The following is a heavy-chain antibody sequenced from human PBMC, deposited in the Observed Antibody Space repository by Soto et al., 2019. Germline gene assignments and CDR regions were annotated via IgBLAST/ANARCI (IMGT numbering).Heavy chain of an antibody. D-gene: IGHD3-22*01. CDR2: IFWDNDK. CDR3: ARLYYVDSSGYLRPFDY. CDR1: GFSLSTSGVG. Sequence: SGPTLVNPTQTLTLTCTFSGFSLSTSGVGVGWIRQSPGKALEWVTLIFWDNDKRYSPSLKSRPTITKDASKKQVVLTMTNMDPVDTATYHCARLYYVDSSGYLRPFDYWGQGIVVTVSS. J-gene: IGHJ4*02. V-gene: IGHV2-5*02.